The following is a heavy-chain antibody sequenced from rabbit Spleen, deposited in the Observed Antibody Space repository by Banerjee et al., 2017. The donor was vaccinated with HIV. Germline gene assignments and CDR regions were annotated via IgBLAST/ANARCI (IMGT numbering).Heavy chain of an antibody. CDR1: GFDFTSDY. CDR2: IYTAGGST. D-gene: IGHD4-1*01. J-gene: IGHJ4*01. V-gene: IGHV1S7*01. CDR3: VREVAARFKL. Sequence: QLKETGGGLVQPGGSLTLSCKASGFDFTSDYMTWVRQAPGKGLEWIGLIYTAGGSTDYASWVNGRFTISSDNAQNTLFLQLNSLTAADTATYFCVREVAARFKLWGQGTLVTVS.